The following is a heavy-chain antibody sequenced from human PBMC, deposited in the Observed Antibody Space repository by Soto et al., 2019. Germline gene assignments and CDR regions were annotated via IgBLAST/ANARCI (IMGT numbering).Heavy chain of an antibody. CDR3: ARQFDYDTSGYYYDY. D-gene: IGHD3-22*01. V-gene: IGHV1-69*13. Sequence: AAVKVSCKASGGTFSKNTISWVRQAPGQGLEWMGGIMPVFGRPNYAQKFQGRVTITADEYTRTAYMELSRLKSDDTAVYYCARQFDYDTSGYYYDYWGQGTQVTVSS. J-gene: IGHJ4*02. CDR2: IMPVFGRP. CDR1: GGTFSKNT.